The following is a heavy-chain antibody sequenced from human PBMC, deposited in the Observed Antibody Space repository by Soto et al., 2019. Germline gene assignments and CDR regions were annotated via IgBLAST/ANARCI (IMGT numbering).Heavy chain of an antibody. CDR3: AIDGVYGLGDDASDI. D-gene: IGHD3-10*01. CDR1: GYTFTSYG. V-gene: IGHV1-18*01. CDR2: ISAYNGNT. Sequence: ASVKVSCKASGYTFTSYGISWVRQAPGQGLEWMGWISAYNGNTNYAQKLQGRVTMTTDTSTSTAYMELRSLRSDDTAVYYCAIDGVYGLGDDASDIWGQGTMVTVSS. J-gene: IGHJ3*02.